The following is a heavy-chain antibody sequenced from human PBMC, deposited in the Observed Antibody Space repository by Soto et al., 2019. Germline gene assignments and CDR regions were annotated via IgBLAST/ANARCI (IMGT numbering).Heavy chain of an antibody. CDR3: ARRKAVGGPNWFDP. Sequence: PWGALSLTGAISGDNISSNSAAWSWIRQSPSRGLEWMGRTYDRSRWSSDYAESVKGRIAINPDTAKNQFSLLLNSVTPEGTAVYFCARRKAVGGPNWFDPWGQGTQVTVSS. V-gene: IGHV6-1*01. J-gene: IGHJ5*02. CDR1: GDNISSNSAA. CDR2: TYDRSRWSS. D-gene: IGHD6-19*01.